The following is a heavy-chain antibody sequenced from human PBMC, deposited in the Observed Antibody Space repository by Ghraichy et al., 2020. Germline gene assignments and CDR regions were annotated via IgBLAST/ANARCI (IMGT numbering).Heavy chain of an antibody. CDR3: ARNYGDYAHWYFDL. CDR1: GYSISSGYY. V-gene: IGHV4-38-2*01. D-gene: IGHD4-17*01. Sequence: SETLSLTCAVSGYSISSGYYWGWIRQPPGKGLEWIGSIYHSGSTYYNPSLKSRVTISVDTSKNQFSLKLSSVTAADTAVYYCARNYGDYAHWYFDLWGRGTLVTVSS. J-gene: IGHJ2*01. CDR2: IYHSGST.